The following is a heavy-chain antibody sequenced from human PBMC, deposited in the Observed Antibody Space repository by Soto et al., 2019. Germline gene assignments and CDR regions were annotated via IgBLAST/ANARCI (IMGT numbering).Heavy chain of an antibody. CDR3: ARAHPYYYGLDV. CDR2: IYSSGST. J-gene: IGHJ6*02. CDR1: GGSISSYY. V-gene: IGHV4-4*07. Sequence: SETLSLTCTVSGGSISSYYWTWIRQPAGEGLEWIGRIYSSGSTNYNPSLKSRVTMSVDTSKNQFYLKLSSVTAADTAVYYCARAHPYYYGLDVWGQGTTVTVSS.